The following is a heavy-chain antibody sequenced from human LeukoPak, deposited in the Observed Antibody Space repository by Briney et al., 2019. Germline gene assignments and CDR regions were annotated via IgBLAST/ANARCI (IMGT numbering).Heavy chain of an antibody. D-gene: IGHD4-17*01. J-gene: IGHJ4*02. CDR1: GFTFTSYA. CDR3: AKDLHDYGDSYFDY. Sequence: GGSLRLSCVASGFTFTSYAMSWVRQAPGKGLEWVSAISGSGGSTYYADSVKGRFTISRDNSKNTLYLQMNSLRAEDTAVYYCAKDLHDYGDSYFDYWGQGTLVTVSS. CDR2: ISGSGGST. V-gene: IGHV3-23*01.